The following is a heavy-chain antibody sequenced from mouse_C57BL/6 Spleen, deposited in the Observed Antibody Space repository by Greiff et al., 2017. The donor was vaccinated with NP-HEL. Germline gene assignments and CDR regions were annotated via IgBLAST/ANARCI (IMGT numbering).Heavy chain of an antibody. Sequence: VMLVESGPGILQSSQTLSLTCSFSGFSLSTSGMGVSWIRQPSGKGLEWLAHIYWDDDKRYNTSLKSRLTISKDTSRNQVFLKITSVDTADTATYYCARTTVVAYYFDYWGQGTTLTVSS. CDR3: ARTTVVAYYFDY. D-gene: IGHD1-1*01. J-gene: IGHJ2*01. V-gene: IGHV8-12*01. CDR2: IYWDDDK. CDR1: GFSLSTSGMG.